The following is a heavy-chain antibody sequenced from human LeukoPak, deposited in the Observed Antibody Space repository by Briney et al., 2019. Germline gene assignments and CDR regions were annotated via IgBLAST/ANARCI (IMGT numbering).Heavy chain of an antibody. CDR3: AKTGPSSGSNSLDY. V-gene: IGHV3-9*01. CDR2: ISWNSGDI. Sequence: PGRSLRLSCAASGFTFDDYAMHWVRQAPGKGLEWVSGISWNSGDIVYADSVKGRFTISRDTARNSVYLQMNSLTTEDTALYYCAKTGPSSGSNSLDYWGQGTLVNVSS. J-gene: IGHJ4*02. D-gene: IGHD1-26*01. CDR1: GFTFDDYA.